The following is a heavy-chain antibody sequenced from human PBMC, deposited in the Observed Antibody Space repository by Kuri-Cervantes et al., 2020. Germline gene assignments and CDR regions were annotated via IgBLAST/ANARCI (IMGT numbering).Heavy chain of an antibody. D-gene: IGHD1-20*01. CDR3: VHTKPSNWNDRGHYFDY. V-gene: IGHV2-70*12. Sequence: SGPTLVKPTQTLTLTCTFSGFSLSTSGMCVSWIRQPPGKALEWLARIDWDDDKYYSTSLKTRLTISKDTSKNQVVLTMTNMDPVDTATYYCVHTKPSNWNDRGHYFDYWGQGTLVTVSS. J-gene: IGHJ4*02. CDR2: IDWDDDK. CDR1: GFSLSTSGMC.